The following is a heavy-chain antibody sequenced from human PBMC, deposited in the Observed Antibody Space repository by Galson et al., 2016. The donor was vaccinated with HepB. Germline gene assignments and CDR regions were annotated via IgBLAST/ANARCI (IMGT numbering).Heavy chain of an antibody. CDR3: ARHEFNAVGIPHNWLDP. V-gene: IGHV5-10-1*01. Sequence: QSGAEVKQPGESLRISCQGSGYNFTHYWINWVRQMPGKGLEWMGRIDPSDSYTNYRPSFQGHVTISADKSISTAYLPWNSLKAADTAMYYCARHEFNAVGIPHNWLDPWVQGTLVTVSS. D-gene: IGHD6-19*01. J-gene: IGHJ5*02. CDR1: GYNFTHYW. CDR2: IDPSDSYT.